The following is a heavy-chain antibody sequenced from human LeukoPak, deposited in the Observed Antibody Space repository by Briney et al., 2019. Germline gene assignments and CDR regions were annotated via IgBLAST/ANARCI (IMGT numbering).Heavy chain of an antibody. D-gene: IGHD3-22*01. Sequence: ASVKVSCKASGYTFTSYDINWVRQATGQGLEWMGWVNPNSGNTGYAQKFQGRVTMTRNTSISTAYMELSSLRSEDTAVYYCAIDSSGYYGYYYYYGMDAWGQGTTVTVSS. CDR2: VNPNSGNT. CDR1: GYTFTSYD. J-gene: IGHJ6*02. V-gene: IGHV1-8*01. CDR3: AIDSSGYYGYYYYYGMDA.